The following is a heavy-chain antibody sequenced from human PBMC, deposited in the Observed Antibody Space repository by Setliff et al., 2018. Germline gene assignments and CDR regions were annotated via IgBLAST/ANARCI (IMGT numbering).Heavy chain of an antibody. D-gene: IGHD3-22*01. J-gene: IGHJ2*01. CDR3: ARAVDSTGYFPFWYFDL. Sequence: SETLSLTCTVSGDSIDSAFWNWIRQSPEKGLEWIGYRPTRGDTNSNPSPRSRLTMSLDTSRSQFSLNLTSVTAADTAIYFCARAVDSTGYFPFWYFDLWGRGTLVTVSS. V-gene: IGHV4-59*13. CDR1: GDSIDSAF. CDR2: RPTRGDT.